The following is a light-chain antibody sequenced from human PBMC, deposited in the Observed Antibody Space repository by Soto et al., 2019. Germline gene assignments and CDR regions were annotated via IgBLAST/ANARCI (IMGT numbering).Light chain of an antibody. J-gene: IGKJ1*01. V-gene: IGKV3-15*01. CDR2: AAS. Sequence: EIVMTQSPATLSVSPGERATLSCRASQSIGSNLAWYQQKPGQAPRLLMYAASIRASDFPARFSGSGSGTEFTLTIRGLQSDDFAFYFCQQYKKWPPWTFGHGTKVEIK. CDR1: QSIGSN. CDR3: QQYKKWPPWT.